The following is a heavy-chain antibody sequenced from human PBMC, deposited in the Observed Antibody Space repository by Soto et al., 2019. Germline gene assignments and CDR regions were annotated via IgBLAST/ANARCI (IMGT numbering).Heavy chain of an antibody. CDR1: GFSFSDYS. CDR2: ISGSSSYI. V-gene: IGHV3-21*01. CDR3: ARDGAYCSGTGCRDYYHYMDV. Sequence: EVQLVESGGGLVKPGGSLRLSCAASGFSFSDYSMNWVRQAPGKGLEWVSSISGSSSYIYYADSLKGRVTVSRDNDEKSLYLQMNSLRAEDTAVYYCARDGAYCSGTGCRDYYHYMDVWGKGTTVTVSS. J-gene: IGHJ6*03. D-gene: IGHD2-2*01.